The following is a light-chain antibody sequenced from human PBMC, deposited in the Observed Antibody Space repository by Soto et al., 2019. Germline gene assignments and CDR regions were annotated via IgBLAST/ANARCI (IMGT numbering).Light chain of an antibody. Sequence: DVVLTQSPDSLAVSLGERATINCKSSQSVFYSSNNKNYFAWFQKKPRQPPRLLIYWASTRESGVPDRFSGSGSGTDFTLTISSLQAEDVADYYCQQYYYTPRTFGQGTKVEIK. CDR2: WAS. V-gene: IGKV4-1*01. J-gene: IGKJ1*01. CDR1: QSVFYSSNNKNY. CDR3: QQYYYTPRT.